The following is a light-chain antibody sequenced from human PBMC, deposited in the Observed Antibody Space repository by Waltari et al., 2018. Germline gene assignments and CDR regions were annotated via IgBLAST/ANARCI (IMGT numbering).Light chain of an antibody. CDR3: HVWHPHVDPGV. Sequence: SYVVTQPPSVSVAPGETATITRGGDTLGTSSVQWYQQQAGQAPVLVIFYDRDRPSGIPDRFSGSNSGNTATLTISRVEAGDEARYYCHVWHPHVDPGVFGTGTEVTVL. CDR2: YDR. J-gene: IGLJ1*01. V-gene: IGLV3-21*04. CDR1: TLGTSS.